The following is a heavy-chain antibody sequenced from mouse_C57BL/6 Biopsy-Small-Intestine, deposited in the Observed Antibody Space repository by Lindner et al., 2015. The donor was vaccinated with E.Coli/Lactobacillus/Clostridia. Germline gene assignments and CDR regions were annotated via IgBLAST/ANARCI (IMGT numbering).Heavy chain of an antibody. V-gene: IGHV1-18*01. CDR2: FDPENGDA. D-gene: IGHD2-3*01. Sequence: SVKVSCKVSGYTLTELSMHWVRQAPGKGLEWMGGFDPENGDAIYAQKFQGRVTVTEDTSTDTAYMELSSLRSEDTAVYYCTVHGWQGYWGQGTLVTVSS. J-gene: IGHJ4*01. CDR3: TVHGWQGY. CDR1: GYTLTELS.